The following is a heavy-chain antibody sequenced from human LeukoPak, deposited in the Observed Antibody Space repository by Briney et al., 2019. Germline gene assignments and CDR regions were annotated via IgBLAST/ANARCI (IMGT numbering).Heavy chain of an antibody. CDR1: GGSISRYY. D-gene: IGHD6-13*01. CDR3: ARSITAATMIRFDP. Sequence: SETLSLTCTVSGGSISRYYWSWIRQPPGKGLEWIGYMYYSGSTNYNPSLKSRVTLSVDTSKNQFSLKLSSVTAADTAVYYCARSITAATMIRFDPWGQGTLVTVSS. V-gene: IGHV4-59*01. J-gene: IGHJ5*02. CDR2: MYYSGST.